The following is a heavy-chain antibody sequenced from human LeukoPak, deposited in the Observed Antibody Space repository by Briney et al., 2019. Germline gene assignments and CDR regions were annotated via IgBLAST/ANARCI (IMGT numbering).Heavy chain of an antibody. J-gene: IGHJ4*02. D-gene: IGHD3-22*01. CDR2: ISSSSSYI. CDR3: ARLGHYYDSSGYYPYFDY. Sequence: GGSLRLSCAASGFTFSSYSMNWVRQAPGKGLEWVSSISSSSSYIYYADSVKGRFTISRDNAKNPLYLQMNSLRAEDTAVYYCARLGHYYDSSGYYPYFDYWGQGTLVTVSS. V-gene: IGHV3-21*01. CDR1: GFTFSSYS.